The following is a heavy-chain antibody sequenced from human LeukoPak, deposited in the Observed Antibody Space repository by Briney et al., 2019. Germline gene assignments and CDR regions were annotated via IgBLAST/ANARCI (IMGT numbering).Heavy chain of an antibody. CDR3: ARDLALDRGVTGYYFDY. V-gene: IGHV4-39*07. CDR2: IYYSGST. Sequence: SETLSLTCTVSGGSISSSSYYWGWIRQPPGKGLEWIGSIYYSGSTYYNPSLKSRVTISVDTSKNQFSLKLSSVTAADTAVYYCARDLALDRGVTGYYFDYWGQGTLVTVSS. CDR1: GGSISSSSYY. J-gene: IGHJ4*02. D-gene: IGHD3-10*01.